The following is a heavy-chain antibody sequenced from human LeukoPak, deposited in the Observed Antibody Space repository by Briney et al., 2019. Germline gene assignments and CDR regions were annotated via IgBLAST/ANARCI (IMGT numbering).Heavy chain of an antibody. CDR1: GGSISSYY. CDR2: IYTSGST. V-gene: IGHV4-4*07. CDR3: ARVAYCSSTSCYEPFDY. D-gene: IGHD2-2*01. J-gene: IGHJ4*02. Sequence: NPSETLSLTCTVSGGSISSYYWSWIRQPAGKGLEWIGRIYTSGSTNYNPSLKSRVTMSVDTSQNQFSLKLSSVTAADTAVYYCARVAYCSSTSCYEPFDYWGQGTLVTVSS.